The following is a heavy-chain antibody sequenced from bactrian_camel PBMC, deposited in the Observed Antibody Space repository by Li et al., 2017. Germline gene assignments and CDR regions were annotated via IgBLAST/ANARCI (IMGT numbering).Heavy chain of an antibody. CDR1: TWTTAC. J-gene: IGHJ4*01. D-gene: IGHD5*01. V-gene: IGHV3S40*01. CDR3: AAEGHGLDVHSYQY. CDR2: INSAGGST. Sequence: DVQLVESGGGSVQAGGSLRLSCAAPTWTTACMDWVRQAPGKGLEWVSTINSAGGSTYSADSAKGRFAISRDNAKNTVYLQMNSLKPEDAGLYYCAAEGHGLDVHSYQYWGQGTQVTVS.